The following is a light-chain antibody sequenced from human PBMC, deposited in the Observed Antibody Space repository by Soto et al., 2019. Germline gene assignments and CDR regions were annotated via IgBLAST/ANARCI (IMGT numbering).Light chain of an antibody. Sequence: QSVLTQPPSASGTPGQRVTISCSGSSSNIGSHYVYWYQQLPGTAPKLLIYWNNQRPSGVPERFSGSKSGTSASLAISGLRSEDEADYYCAAWDDSLNVLFGGGTKLTVL. CDR1: SSNIGSHY. CDR3: AAWDDSLNVL. CDR2: WNN. V-gene: IGLV1-47*01. J-gene: IGLJ2*01.